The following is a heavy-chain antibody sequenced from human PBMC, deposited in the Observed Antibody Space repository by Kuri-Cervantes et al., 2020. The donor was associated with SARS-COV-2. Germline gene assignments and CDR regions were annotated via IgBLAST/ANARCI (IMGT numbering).Heavy chain of an antibody. Sequence: GESLKISCKGSGYSFTSYWIGWVRQMPGKGLERMGIIYPGDSDTRYSPSFQGQVTISADKSISTAYLQWSSLKASDTAMYYCARAFVVVPAASQGAFDIWGQGTMVTVSS. CDR2: IYPGDSDT. CDR3: ARAFVVVPAASQGAFDI. V-gene: IGHV5-51*01. CDR1: GYSFTSYW. J-gene: IGHJ3*02. D-gene: IGHD2-2*01.